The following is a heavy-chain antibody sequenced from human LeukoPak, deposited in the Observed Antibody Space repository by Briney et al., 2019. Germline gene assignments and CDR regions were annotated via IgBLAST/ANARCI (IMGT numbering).Heavy chain of an antibody. CDR3: AELGITMIGGV. D-gene: IGHD3-10*02. J-gene: IGHJ6*04. V-gene: IGHV3-48*03. CDR1: GFTFSSYE. CDR2: ISSSGSTI. Sequence: GGSLRLSCAASGFTFSSYEMNWVRQSPGKGLEWVSYISSSGSTIYYTDSVKGRFTISRDNAKNSLYLQMNSLRAEDTAVYYCAELGITMIGGVWGKGTTVTISS.